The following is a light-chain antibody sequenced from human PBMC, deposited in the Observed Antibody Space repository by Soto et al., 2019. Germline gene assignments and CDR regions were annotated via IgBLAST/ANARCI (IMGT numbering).Light chain of an antibody. CDR1: QTVSSY. Sequence: EIVLTQSPGTLSLSPGESATLSCRATQTVSSYLAWYQQKPGQAPRLLIYDSSNRATGIPDRFSGSGSGTDFTLTISRLEPEDCAVYYCQQYHGSLMYSFGQGTKLEIK. CDR2: DSS. V-gene: IGKV3-20*01. J-gene: IGKJ2*03. CDR3: QQYHGSLMYS.